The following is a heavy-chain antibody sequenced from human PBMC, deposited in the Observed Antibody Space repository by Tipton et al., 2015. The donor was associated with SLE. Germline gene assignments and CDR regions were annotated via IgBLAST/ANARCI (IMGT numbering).Heavy chain of an antibody. V-gene: IGHV4-39*07. D-gene: IGHD6-13*01. J-gene: IGHJ4*02. CDR2: IYYSGST. CDR1: GGSISSSSYY. Sequence: TLSLTCTVSGGSISSSSYYWGWIRQPPGKGLEWIGSIYYSGSTYYNPSLKSRVTISVDTSKNQFSLKLSSVTAADTAVYYCARGSAAAGTPDYWGQGTLVTVSS. CDR3: ARGSAAAGTPDY.